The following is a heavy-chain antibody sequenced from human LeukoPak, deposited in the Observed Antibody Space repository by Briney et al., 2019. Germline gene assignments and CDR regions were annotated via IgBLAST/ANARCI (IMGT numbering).Heavy chain of an antibody. CDR2: MDYTGET. J-gene: IGHJ4*02. CDR1: GASINIRYHY. D-gene: IGHD1-1*01. CDR3: VKSGTLLREGFNY. V-gene: IGHV4-39*01. Sequence: SETLSLTCTVSGASINIRYHYWGWIRHSPGKRLAWIGSMDYTGETYYSPSLQSRVTISVDTPRNQFSLNLHSMTAADTAVYYCVKSGTLLREGFNYWGQGTLVTVS.